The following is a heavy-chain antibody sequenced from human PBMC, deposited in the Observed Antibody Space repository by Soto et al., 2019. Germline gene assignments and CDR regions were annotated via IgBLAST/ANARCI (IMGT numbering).Heavy chain of an antibody. CDR1: GGSFNSDS. D-gene: IGHD3-16*01. CDR2: ILPLFAKT. CDR3: ARDRAYGSLDY. Sequence: QVRLVQSGAEVKKPGSSMKVSCKASGGSFNSDSMTWVRQAPGQGLEWMGRILPLFAKTTYAQQFQGRVTSTADKATSTVYMELNSLTAHDTAVYYCARDRAYGSLDYWGQGTLVAVSS. V-gene: IGHV1-69*08. J-gene: IGHJ4*02.